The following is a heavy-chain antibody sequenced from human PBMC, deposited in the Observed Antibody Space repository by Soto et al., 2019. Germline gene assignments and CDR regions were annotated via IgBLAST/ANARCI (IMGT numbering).Heavy chain of an antibody. D-gene: IGHD3-10*01. CDR1: DDSITGGGYF. J-gene: IGHJ4*02. CDR3: ARGGSGTYHV. V-gene: IGHV4-31*02. Sequence: QVQLQESGPGLVKPSQTLTLTCTVSDDSITGGGYFWTWSPRLHGKGLEWLGSTYYGGNTFYNPSLTSRGTISLDPSQRRVSLRVTSVTAADTAIYFCARGGSGTYHVWGQGTLVIVSS. CDR2: TYYGGNT.